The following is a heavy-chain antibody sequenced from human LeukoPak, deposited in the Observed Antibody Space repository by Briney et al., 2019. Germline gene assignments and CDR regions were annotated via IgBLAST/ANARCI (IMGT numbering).Heavy chain of an antibody. CDR2: ISWNSGSI. J-gene: IGHJ4*02. CDR1: GFTFDDYA. CDR3: ARGRPHGNDY. Sequence: GGSLRLSCAASGFTFDDYAMHWVWQAPGKGLEWVSGISWNSGSIGYADSVKGRFTISRDNAKNSLYLQMNSLRVEDTAVYYCARGRPHGNDYWGQGTLVTVSS. V-gene: IGHV3-9*01. D-gene: IGHD4-23*01.